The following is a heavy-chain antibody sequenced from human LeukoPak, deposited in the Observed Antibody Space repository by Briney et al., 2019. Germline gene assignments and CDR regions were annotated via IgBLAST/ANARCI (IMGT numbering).Heavy chain of an antibody. V-gene: IGHV4-30-4*08. J-gene: IGHJ6*02. CDR2: IYYSGST. Sequence: SQTLSLTCTVSGGSISSGGYYWSWIRQPPGKGLEWIGYIYYSGSTYYNPSLKSRVTISVDTSKNQFSLKLSSVTAADTAVYYCARVLSGYYYYGMDVWGQGTTVTVSS. CDR3: ARVLSGYYYYGMDV. CDR1: GGSISSGGYY. D-gene: IGHD3-22*01.